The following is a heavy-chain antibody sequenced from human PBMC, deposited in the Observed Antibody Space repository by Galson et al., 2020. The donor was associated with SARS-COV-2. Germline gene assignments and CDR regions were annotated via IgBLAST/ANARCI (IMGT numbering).Heavy chain of an antibody. Sequence: SSVTVPCKPSGGTFSSYAIRWVRPAPAQGLDWMGGIIPIFGTANYAQKLQGRVTITADESTSTAYMELSSLRSEDTAVYYCARFYGDYEPEVPHYGMDVWGQGTTVTVSS. J-gene: IGHJ6*02. V-gene: IGHV1-69*13. CDR2: IIPIFGTA. CDR1: GGTFSSYA. D-gene: IGHD4-17*01. CDR3: ARFYGDYEPEVPHYGMDV.